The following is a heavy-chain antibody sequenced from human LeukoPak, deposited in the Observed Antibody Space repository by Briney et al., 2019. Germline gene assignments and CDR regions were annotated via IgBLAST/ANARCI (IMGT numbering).Heavy chain of an antibody. CDR2: INPNSGGT. CDR3: ARPSWGAYSSSPYYFDY. Sequence: VASVKVSCKASGYTFTGYYMHWVRQAPGQGLEWMGWINPNSGGTNYAQKFQGRVTMTRDTSISTAYMELSRLRSDDTAVYYCARPSWGAYSSSPYYFDYWGQGTLVTVSS. V-gene: IGHV1-2*02. D-gene: IGHD6-13*01. CDR1: GYTFTGYY. J-gene: IGHJ4*02.